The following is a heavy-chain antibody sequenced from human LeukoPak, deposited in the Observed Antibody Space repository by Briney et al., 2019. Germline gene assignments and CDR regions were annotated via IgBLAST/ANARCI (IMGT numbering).Heavy chain of an antibody. CDR3: ARVKAAAVQVFDY. V-gene: IGHV3-48*03. CDR1: GFTFSSYE. Sequence: GGSLRLSCAASGFTFSSYEMNWVRQATGKGLEWVSYISSSGSTIYYADSVEGRFTISRDNAKNSLYLQMNSLRAEHTAVYYCARVKAAAVQVFDYWGQGTLVTVSS. J-gene: IGHJ4*02. CDR2: ISSSGSTI. D-gene: IGHD6-13*01.